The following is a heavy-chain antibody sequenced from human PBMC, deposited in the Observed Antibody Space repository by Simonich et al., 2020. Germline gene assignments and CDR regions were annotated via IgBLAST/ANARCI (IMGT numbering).Heavy chain of an antibody. D-gene: IGHD2-2*01. CDR1: GYTFTGYY. CDR3: ARDPVVPAAIRNAFDI. J-gene: IGHJ3*02. CDR2: TNPNSGGT. V-gene: IGHV1-2*02. Sequence: QVQLVQSGAEVKKPGASVKVSCKASGYTFTGYYMHWVRQAPGQGLEWMGWTNPNSGGTNYAQKFQGRVTMTRDTSISTAYMGLSRLRSDDTAVYYCARDPVVPAAIRNAFDIWGQGTMVTVSS.